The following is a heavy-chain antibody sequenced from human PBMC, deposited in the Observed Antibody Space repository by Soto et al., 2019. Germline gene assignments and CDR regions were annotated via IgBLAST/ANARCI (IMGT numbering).Heavy chain of an antibody. CDR2: ISGSGGST. J-gene: IGHJ6*02. CDR3: ARDRSSSSGHYYYGMDV. CDR1: GFTFSSYA. D-gene: IGHD6-6*01. V-gene: IGHV3-23*01. Sequence: GSLRLSCAASGFTFSSYAMSWVRQAPGKGLEWVSAISGSGGSTYYADSVKGRFTISRDNSKNTLYLQMNSLRAEDTAVYYCARDRSSSSGHYYYGMDVWGQGTTVTVSS.